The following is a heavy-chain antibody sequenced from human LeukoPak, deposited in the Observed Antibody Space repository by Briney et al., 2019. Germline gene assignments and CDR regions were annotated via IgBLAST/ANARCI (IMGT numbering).Heavy chain of an antibody. V-gene: IGHV3-11*01. J-gene: IGHJ4*02. CDR3: ASGTYYYDSSGQRGNY. Sequence: GGSLRLSCAASGFTFSDYYMSWIRQAPGKGLEWVSYISSSGSTICYADSVKGRFTISRDNAKNSLYLQMNSLRAEDTAVYYCASGTYYYDSSGQRGNYWGQGTLVTVSS. D-gene: IGHD3-22*01. CDR2: ISSSGSTI. CDR1: GFTFSDYY.